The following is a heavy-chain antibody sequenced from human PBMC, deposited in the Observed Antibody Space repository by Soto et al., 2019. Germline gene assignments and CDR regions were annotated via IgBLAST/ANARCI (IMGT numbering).Heavy chain of an antibody. D-gene: IGHD6-25*01. Sequence: GESLKISCKGSGYNFTSYWIGWVRQMPGKGLEWMGIIYSGDSDTKYSPSFQGQVTISAEKSISTAYLQWSSLKASDTAMYYCARFLAAKEYYYGMDVWVQGTTVTVYS. J-gene: IGHJ6*02. CDR3: ARFLAAKEYYYGMDV. CDR2: IYSGDSDT. CDR1: GYNFTSYW. V-gene: IGHV5-51*01.